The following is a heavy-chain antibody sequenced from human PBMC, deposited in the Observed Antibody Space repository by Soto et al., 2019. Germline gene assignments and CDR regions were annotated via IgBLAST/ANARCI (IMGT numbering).Heavy chain of an antibody. CDR3: AKDSLAIPEGGYDY. V-gene: IGHV3-23*01. D-gene: IGHD5-12*01. CDR2: ISGSGGST. Sequence: EVQLLESGGGLVQPGGSLRLSRAASGFTFSSYAMSWVRQAPGKGLEWVSAISGSGGSTYYADSVKGRFTISRDNSKNTLYLQMNSLRAEDTAVYYCAKDSLAIPEGGYDYWGQGTLVTVSS. J-gene: IGHJ4*02. CDR1: GFTFSSYA.